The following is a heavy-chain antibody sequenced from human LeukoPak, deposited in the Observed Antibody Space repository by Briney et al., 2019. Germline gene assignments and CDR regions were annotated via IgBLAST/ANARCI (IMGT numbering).Heavy chain of an antibody. CDR3: ASALPLSGQYYFDY. D-gene: IGHD6-25*01. CDR1: GGSISSGGYY. CDR2: IYYSGST. J-gene: IGHJ4*02. Sequence: KTSQTLSLTCTVSGGSISSGGYYWSWIRQHPGKGLEWIVYIYYSGSTYYSPSLKSRVTISVDTSKNQFSLKLSSVTAADTAVYYCASALPLSGQYYFDYWGQGTLVTVSS. V-gene: IGHV4-31*03.